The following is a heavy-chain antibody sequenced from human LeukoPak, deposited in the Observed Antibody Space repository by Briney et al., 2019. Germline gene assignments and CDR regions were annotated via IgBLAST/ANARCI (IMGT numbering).Heavy chain of an antibody. CDR2: SYYCGST. CDR1: GGSISSCY. V-gene: IGHV4-59*01. J-gene: IGHJ4*02. D-gene: IGHD2-21*01. CDR3: ARISLLWWTLDY. Sequence: PSETLSLTCTVSGGSISSCYWSWIRHPPGQGLEWIGHSYYCGSTNYNPSLKRRVAISVNTSKKQFSLKLTSVTAADTAVYYCARISLLWWTLDYRGQGTQVSVSS.